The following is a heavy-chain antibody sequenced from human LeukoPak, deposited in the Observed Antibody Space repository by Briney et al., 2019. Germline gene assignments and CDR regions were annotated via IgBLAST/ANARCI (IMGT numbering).Heavy chain of an antibody. CDR1: GYTFTGYY. CDR3: ARGYPTAPGYPDDAFDI. D-gene: IGHD5-12*01. J-gene: IGHJ3*02. Sequence: GASVKVSCKASGYTFTGYYMHWVRQAPGQGLEWMGWINPNSGGTNYAQKFQGRVTMTRDTSISTAYMELSRLRSDDTAVYYCARGYPTAPGYPDDAFDIWGQGTMVTVSS. V-gene: IGHV1-2*02. CDR2: INPNSGGT.